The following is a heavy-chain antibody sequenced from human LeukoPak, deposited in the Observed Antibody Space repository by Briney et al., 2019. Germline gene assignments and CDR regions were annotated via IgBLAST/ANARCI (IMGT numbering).Heavy chain of an antibody. J-gene: IGHJ4*02. CDR2: NGKS. D-gene: IGHD3-10*02. CDR3: ATYYVGRGGSGY. CDR1: GASISSGAYH. Sequence: SETLSLTCTVSGASISSGAYHWSWIRQAPGKGLEWIGQNGKSDDNPSLKSRVTISVDTSKNQLSLRLTSVTTADTALYLCATYYVGRGGSGYWGQGTLVTVSS. V-gene: IGHV4-30-4*01.